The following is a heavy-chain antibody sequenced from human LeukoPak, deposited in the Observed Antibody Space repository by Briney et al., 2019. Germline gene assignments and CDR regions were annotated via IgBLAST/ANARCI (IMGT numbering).Heavy chain of an antibody. CDR3: ARGVVSRSSLYSLSWFDP. Sequence: GGPLSLSCAASGFTFSSCRFYWVRIAPGKGQGGVSRINSDVSSTSYADSAKGRFTISRDNAKHTLYLQMNSLRAEDTAVYYCARGVVSRSSLYSLSWFDPWGQGTLVTVSS. J-gene: IGHJ5*02. CDR1: GFTFSSCR. V-gene: IGHV3-74*01. D-gene: IGHD6-13*01. CDR2: INSDVSST.